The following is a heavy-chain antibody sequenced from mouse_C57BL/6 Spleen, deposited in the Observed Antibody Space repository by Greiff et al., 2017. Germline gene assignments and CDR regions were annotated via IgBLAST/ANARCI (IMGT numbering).Heavy chain of an antibody. CDR1: GYTFTEYT. J-gene: IGHJ4*01. D-gene: IGHD2-12*01. Sequence: QVQLQQSGAELVKPGASVKLSCKASGYTFTEYTIHWVKQRSGQGLEWIGWFYPGSGSIKYNEKFKDKATLTADKSASTVYMELSRLTSEDSAVYFCARHEGAYYSSYYYAMDYWGQGTSVTVSS. CDR2: FYPGSGSI. CDR3: ARHEGAYYSSYYYAMDY. V-gene: IGHV1-62-2*01.